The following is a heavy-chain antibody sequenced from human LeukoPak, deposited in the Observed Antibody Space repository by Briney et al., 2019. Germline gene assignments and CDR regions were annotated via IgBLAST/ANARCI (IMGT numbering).Heavy chain of an antibody. Sequence: PSQTLSLTCTVSGGSISSGGYYWSWIRQHPGKGLEWIGYIYYSGSTYYNPSLKSRVTISVDTSKSQFSLKLSSVTAADTAVYYCAREDDSYYYYGMDVWGQGTTVTVSS. D-gene: IGHD3-22*01. CDR1: GGSISSGGYY. V-gene: IGHV4-31*03. J-gene: IGHJ6*02. CDR2: IYYSGST. CDR3: AREDDSYYYYGMDV.